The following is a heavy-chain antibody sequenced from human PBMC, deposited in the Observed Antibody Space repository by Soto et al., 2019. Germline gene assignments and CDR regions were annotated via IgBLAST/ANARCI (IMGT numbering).Heavy chain of an antibody. Sequence: QVQLQESGPGLVKPSQTLSLTYTVSGGSISSGGYYWSWIRQHPGKGLEWIGYIYYSGSTYYNPSLKSRVTISVDTSKNQFSLKLSSVTAADTAVYYCASDTVVTNDYWYFDLWGRGTLVTVSS. V-gene: IGHV4-31*03. CDR3: ASDTVVTNDYWYFDL. J-gene: IGHJ2*01. CDR2: IYYSGST. D-gene: IGHD2-21*02. CDR1: GGSISSGGYY.